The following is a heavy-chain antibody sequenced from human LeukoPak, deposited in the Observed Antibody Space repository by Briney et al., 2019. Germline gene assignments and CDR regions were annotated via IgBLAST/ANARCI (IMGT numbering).Heavy chain of an antibody. Sequence: GGSLRLSCAASGFTVSSNYMSWVRQTPGKGLEWVSVIYSGGSTYYADSVKGRFTISRDNSKNTLYLQMNSLRAEDTAVYYCARDLSPYYYDSSGYGMDVWGQGTTVTVSS. CDR1: GFTVSSNY. D-gene: IGHD3-22*01. CDR3: ARDLSPYYYDSSGYGMDV. J-gene: IGHJ6*02. V-gene: IGHV3-66*01. CDR2: IYSGGST.